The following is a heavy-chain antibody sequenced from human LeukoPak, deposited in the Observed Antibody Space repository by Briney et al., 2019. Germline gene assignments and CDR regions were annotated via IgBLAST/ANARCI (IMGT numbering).Heavy chain of an antibody. V-gene: IGHV4-59*01. CDR2: IYYSGST. D-gene: IGHD6-13*01. CDR3: ARTDTKYSSSWFYFDY. Sequence: SETLSLTCTVSGGSISSYYWSWIRQSPGKGLEWIGYIYYSGSTNYNPSLKSRVTISVDTSKNQFSLKLSSVTAADTAVYYCARTDTKYSSSWFYFDYWGQGTLVTVSS. J-gene: IGHJ4*02. CDR1: GGSISSYY.